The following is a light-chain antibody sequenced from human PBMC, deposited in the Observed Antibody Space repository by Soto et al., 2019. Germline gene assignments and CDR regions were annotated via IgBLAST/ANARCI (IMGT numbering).Light chain of an antibody. Sequence: EIGMTQSPATLSVSPGERATLSCRASQSVGSNLAWYQQKPGQAPRLLIYGASTRATDIPARFSGSGSGTEFALTIDSLQSEDSAVYFCQQFNVWHRTFGQGTKVDIK. J-gene: IGKJ1*01. CDR2: GAS. V-gene: IGKV3-15*01. CDR1: QSVGSN. CDR3: QQFNVWHRT.